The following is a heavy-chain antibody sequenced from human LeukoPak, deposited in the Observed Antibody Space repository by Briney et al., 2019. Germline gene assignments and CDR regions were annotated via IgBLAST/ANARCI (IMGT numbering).Heavy chain of an antibody. V-gene: IGHV4-4*07. Sequence: SETLSLTCTVSGGSISSYYWSWIRQPAGKGLEWIGRIYTSGSTNYNPSLKSRVTMSVDTSKNQFSLKLSSVTAADTAVYYCAREVAVEWYYYYYYYMDVWGQGTLVTVSS. CDR1: GGSISSYY. J-gene: IGHJ6*03. CDR3: AREVAVEWYYYYYYYMDV. CDR2: IYTSGST. D-gene: IGHD3-3*01.